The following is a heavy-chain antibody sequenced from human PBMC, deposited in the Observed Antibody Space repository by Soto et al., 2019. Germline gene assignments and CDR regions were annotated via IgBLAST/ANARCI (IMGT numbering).Heavy chain of an antibody. CDR2: ISYDGSNK. CDR1: GFTFSSYG. D-gene: IGHD4-4*01. V-gene: IGHV3-30*18. J-gene: IGHJ6*02. Sequence: GGSLRLSCAASGFTFSSYGMHWVRQAPGKGLEWVAVISYDGSNKYYADSVKGRFTISRDNSKNTLYLQMNSLRAEDTAVYYCAKNSIWDYSNSIYYYYGMDVWGQGTTVTVSS. CDR3: AKNSIWDYSNSIYYYYGMDV.